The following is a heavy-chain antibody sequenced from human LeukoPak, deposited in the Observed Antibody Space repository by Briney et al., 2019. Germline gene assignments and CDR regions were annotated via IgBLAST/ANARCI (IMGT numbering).Heavy chain of an antibody. CDR1: GGSISSYY. CDR3: ARTAPYSRAFDI. CDR2: IYYSGST. D-gene: IGHD1-26*01. J-gene: IGHJ3*02. V-gene: IGHV4-59*01. Sequence: SETLSLACTVSGGSISSYYWSWIRQPPGKGLEWIGYIYYSGSTNYNPSLKSRVTISVDTSKNQFSLKLSSVTAADTAVYYCARTAPYSRAFDIWGQGTMVTVSS.